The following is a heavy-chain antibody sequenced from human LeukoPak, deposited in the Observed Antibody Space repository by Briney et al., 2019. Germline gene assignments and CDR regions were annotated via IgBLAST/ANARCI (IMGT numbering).Heavy chain of an antibody. V-gene: IGHV1-69*04. J-gene: IGHJ4*02. Sequence: SVKVSCKASGDTFSSYAISWVRQAPGQGLEWMGRIIPILGIANYAQKFQGRVTITADKSTSTAYMELSSLRSEDTAVYYCARVVLGYCSSTSCSRRVYFDYWGQGTLVTVSS. CDR2: IIPILGIA. CDR3: ARVVLGYCSSTSCSRRVYFDY. D-gene: IGHD2-2*01. CDR1: GDTFSSYA.